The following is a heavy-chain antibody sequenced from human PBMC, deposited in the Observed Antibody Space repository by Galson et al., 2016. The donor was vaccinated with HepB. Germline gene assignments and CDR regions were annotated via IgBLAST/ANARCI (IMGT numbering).Heavy chain of an antibody. D-gene: IGHD1-26*01. CDR3: AKPTASNGSYCGFDR. Sequence: SLRLSCAASGFTFSSYAMSWVRQAPGKRLEWVSAITGRGVTSYYADSVKGRFTISRDNSKNTLYLHMNSLRAEDTSLYYCAKPTASNGSYCGFDRWGQGTLVTVSS. CDR2: ITGRGVTS. CDR1: GFTFSSYA. J-gene: IGHJ5*02. V-gene: IGHV3-23*01.